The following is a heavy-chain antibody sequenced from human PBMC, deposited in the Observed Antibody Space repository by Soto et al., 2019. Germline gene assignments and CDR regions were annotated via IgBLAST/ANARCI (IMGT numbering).Heavy chain of an antibody. Sequence: PSETLSLTCVVSNFSISSGYYWGWIRQSPGKGLEWIASIYRSGSTCYSPSLKSRVTISVDPSKHQFFLMLLAVTAADTAVYFCARTRSGSYYSVFNYWGRGSLVTVSS. J-gene: IGHJ4*02. D-gene: IGHD1-26*01. CDR3: ARTRSGSYYSVFNY. V-gene: IGHV4-38-2*01. CDR2: IYRSGST. CDR1: NFSISSGYY.